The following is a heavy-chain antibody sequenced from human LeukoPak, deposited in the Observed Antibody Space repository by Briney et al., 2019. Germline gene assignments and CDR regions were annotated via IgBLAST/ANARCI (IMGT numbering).Heavy chain of an antibody. J-gene: IGHJ3*02. CDR3: ARGVKGLRGAFDI. Sequence: SETLSLTCTVSGGSISSYCWSWIRQPPGKGLEWIGYIYYSGSTYSNPSLKSRLTMSVDISKNQFSLKLSFVTAADTAVYYCARGVKGLRGAFDIWGQGTMVTVSS. D-gene: IGHD3-10*01. CDR1: GGSISSYC. V-gene: IGHV4-59*12. CDR2: IYYSGST.